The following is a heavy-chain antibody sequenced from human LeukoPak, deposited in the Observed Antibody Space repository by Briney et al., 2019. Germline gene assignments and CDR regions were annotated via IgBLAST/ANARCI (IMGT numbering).Heavy chain of an antibody. CDR2: INTDGSRI. J-gene: IGHJ4*02. CDR1: GFTFSSYW. D-gene: IGHD6-19*01. Sequence: GGSLRLSCAASGFTFSSYWMHSVRQAPGKGLVWVSRINTDGSRINYADSVKGRFTISRDNAKNTLFLQMNSLGAEDTALYYCSRELTSGANYWGQGTLVTVSS. CDR3: SRELTSGANY. V-gene: IGHV3-74*01.